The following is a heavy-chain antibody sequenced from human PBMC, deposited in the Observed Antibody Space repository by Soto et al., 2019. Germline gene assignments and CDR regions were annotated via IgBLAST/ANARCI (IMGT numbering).Heavy chain of an antibody. CDR3: AHTFRYCSGGSCIYYFDY. Sequence: SGPTLVKPTQTLTLTCTFSGFSLSTSGVGVGWIRQPPGKALEWLALIYWDDDKRYSPSLKSRLTITKDTSKNQVVLTMTNMDPVDTATYYCAHTFRYCSGGSCIYYFDYWGQGTLVTVSS. V-gene: IGHV2-5*02. CDR1: GFSLSTSGVG. D-gene: IGHD2-15*01. CDR2: IYWDDDK. J-gene: IGHJ4*02.